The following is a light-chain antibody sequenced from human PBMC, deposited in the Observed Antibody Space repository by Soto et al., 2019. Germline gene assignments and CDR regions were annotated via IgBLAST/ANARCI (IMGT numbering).Light chain of an antibody. J-gene: IGKJ1*01. CDR1: QSVSGSD. CDR2: GVS. CDR3: HQYGISPPT. Sequence: EVVLTQSPGTLSLSPGARSTPSCRASQSVSGSDVAWYQQKPGQAPRLLISGVSNRATGTPDRFSGSGSGTDCTLTISSLEPEDFAVFYCHQYGISPPTFGPGTKVDIK. V-gene: IGKV3-20*01.